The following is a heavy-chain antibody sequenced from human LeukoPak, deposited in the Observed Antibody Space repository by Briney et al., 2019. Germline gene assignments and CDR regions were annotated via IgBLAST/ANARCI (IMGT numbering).Heavy chain of an antibody. Sequence: SETLSLTCTVSGGSISSYYWSWIRQPPGKGLEWIGYIYYSGSTNYNPSLKSRVTISVDTSKNQFSLKLSSVTAADKAVYYCAVGGYQDDYYYYYGMDVWGQGTTVTVSS. J-gene: IGHJ6*02. D-gene: IGHD2-2*01. CDR3: AVGGYQDDYYYYYGMDV. V-gene: IGHV4-59*01. CDR2: IYYSGST. CDR1: GGSISSYY.